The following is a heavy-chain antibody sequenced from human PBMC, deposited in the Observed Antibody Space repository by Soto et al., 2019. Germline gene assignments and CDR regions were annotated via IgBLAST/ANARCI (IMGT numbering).Heavy chain of an antibody. Sequence: ASVKVSCKASGYTFTGYYMHWVRQAPGQGLEWMGWINPNDGGTNYAQKFQGWVTMTRDTSTITAYMELSSLRSEDTAVYYCASRYDFWSGYPDYYFDYWGQGTLVTVSS. D-gene: IGHD3-3*01. CDR1: GYTFTGYY. J-gene: IGHJ4*02. CDR3: ASRYDFWSGYPDYYFDY. V-gene: IGHV1-2*04. CDR2: INPNDGGT.